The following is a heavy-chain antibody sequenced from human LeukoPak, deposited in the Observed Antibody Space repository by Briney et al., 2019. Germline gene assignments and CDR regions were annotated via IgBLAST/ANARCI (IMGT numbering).Heavy chain of an antibody. V-gene: IGHV4-34*01. CDR1: GGSFSGHY. Sequence: PSETLSLTCAVSGGSFSGHYWNWIRQPPGKGLEWIGEINHGGSTNYNPSLKSRVTISVDTSQNQFSLRLSSVTAADTAVYYCARGHYVTTRGGAAAGFLDYWGQGTLVTVSS. CDR3: ARGHYVTTRGGAAAGFLDY. J-gene: IGHJ4*02. D-gene: IGHD6-13*01. CDR2: INHGGST.